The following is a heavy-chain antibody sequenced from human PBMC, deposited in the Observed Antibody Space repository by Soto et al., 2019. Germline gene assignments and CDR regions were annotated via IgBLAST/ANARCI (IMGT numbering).Heavy chain of an antibody. V-gene: IGHV3-11*05. CDR2: ISSSSSYT. J-gene: IGHJ4*02. D-gene: IGHD5-12*01. Sequence: QVQLVESGGGLVKPGGSLRLSCAASGFTFSDYYMSWIRQAPGKGLERVSYISSSSSYTNYADSVKGRFTISRDNAQNSRYLQMNSLRAEDTAVYYCARDHHRYSGYDYVDYWGQGTLVTVSS. CDR1: GFTFSDYY. CDR3: ARDHHRYSGYDYVDY.